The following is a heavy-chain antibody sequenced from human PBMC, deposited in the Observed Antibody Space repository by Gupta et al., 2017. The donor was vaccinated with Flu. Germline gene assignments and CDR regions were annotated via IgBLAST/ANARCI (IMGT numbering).Heavy chain of an antibody. CDR1: GYTFTNYY. V-gene: IGHV1-46*01. CDR3: ARAPGGVGSQFSYFDY. J-gene: IGHJ4*02. Sequence: QVQLVQSGAEVKKPGASVKVSCKASGYTFTNYYMHWVRQAPGQGLEWMGIINPSGRSTSYAQKFQGRVTMTRDTSTSTVYMELSSLRSEDTAVYYCARAPGGVGSQFSYFDYWGQGTLVTVSS. D-gene: IGHD1-26*01. CDR2: INPSGRST.